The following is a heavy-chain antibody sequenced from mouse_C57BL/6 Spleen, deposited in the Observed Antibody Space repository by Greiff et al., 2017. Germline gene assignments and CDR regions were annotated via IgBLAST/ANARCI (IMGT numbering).Heavy chain of an antibody. CDR3: ARDYYGSSWGYFDV. V-gene: IGHV3-1*01. Sequence: VQLQQSGPGMVKPSQSLSLTCTVTGYSITSGYDWHWIRHFPGNKLEWMGYISYSGSTNYNPSLKSRISITHDTSKNHFFLKLNSVTTEDTATYYCARDYYGSSWGYFDVWGTGTTVTVSS. D-gene: IGHD1-1*01. CDR1: GYSITSGYD. CDR2: ISYSGST. J-gene: IGHJ1*03.